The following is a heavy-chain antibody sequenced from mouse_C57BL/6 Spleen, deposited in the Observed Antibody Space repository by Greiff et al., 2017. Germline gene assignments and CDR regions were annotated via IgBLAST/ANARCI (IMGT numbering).Heavy chain of an antibody. CDR1: GYTFTSYW. CDR3: ARLEDYDYVDY. D-gene: IGHD2-4*01. CDR2: IDPSDSET. J-gene: IGHJ2*01. Sequence: QVQLQQPGAELVRPGSSVKLSCKASGYTFTSYWMHWVKQRPIQGLEWIGNIDPSDSETHYNQKFKDKATLTVDKSSSTAYMQLSSLTSEVSAVYYCARLEDYDYVDYWGQGTPPTVPS. V-gene: IGHV1-52*01.